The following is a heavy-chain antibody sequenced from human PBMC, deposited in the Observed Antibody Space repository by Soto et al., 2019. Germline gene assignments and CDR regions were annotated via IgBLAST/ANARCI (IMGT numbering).Heavy chain of an antibody. CDR3: ATRGDIVVVPAAKFNWNYVNDDAFDI. CDR1: GGSISSSSYY. V-gene: IGHV4-39*01. Sequence: SETLSLTCTVSGGSISSSSYYWGWIRQPPGKGLEWIGSIYYSGSTYYNPSLKSRVTISVDTSKNQFSLKLSSVTAADTAVYYCATRGDIVVVPAAKFNWNYVNDDAFDIWGQGTMVTVSS. D-gene: IGHD2-2*01. J-gene: IGHJ3*02. CDR2: IYYSGST.